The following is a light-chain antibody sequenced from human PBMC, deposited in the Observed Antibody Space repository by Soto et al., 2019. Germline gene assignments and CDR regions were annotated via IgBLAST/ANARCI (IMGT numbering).Light chain of an antibody. CDR1: SSDVAGYNF. Sequence: QSALTQPRSVSGSPGQSVTISCTGTSSDVAGYNFVSWYQQNPGKAPKLMIYDVNKRPSGVPDRFSGSKSGYTASLTISGLQAEDEADYYCCSYAGNFNYVFGSGTKVTVL. CDR2: DVN. J-gene: IGLJ1*01. CDR3: CSYAGNFNYV. V-gene: IGLV2-11*01.